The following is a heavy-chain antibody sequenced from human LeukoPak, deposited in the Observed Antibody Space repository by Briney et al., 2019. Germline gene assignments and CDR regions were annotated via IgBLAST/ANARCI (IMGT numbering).Heavy chain of an antibody. CDR2: IKSDGST. V-gene: IGHV3-74*01. Sequence: GGSLRLSCAASGLTFSSYWMHWVRQAPGKGLLWVSRIKSDGSTNHADSVKGRFTISRDNAKNTLSLQMNSLRAEDTGVYYCARAPSEIGGYYPEYFRHWGQGTLFTVSS. CDR1: GLTFSSYW. D-gene: IGHD3-22*01. CDR3: ARAPSEIGGYYPEYFRH. J-gene: IGHJ1*01.